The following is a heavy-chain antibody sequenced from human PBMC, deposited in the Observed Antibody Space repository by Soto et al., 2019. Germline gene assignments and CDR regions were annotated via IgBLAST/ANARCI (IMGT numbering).Heavy chain of an antibody. V-gene: IGHV1-69*02. J-gene: IGHJ4*02. CDR3: ARSHRIAAAVWVPDY. D-gene: IGHD6-13*01. CDR2: IIPILGIA. CDR1: GGTFSSYT. Sequence: ASVKVSCKAFGGTFSSYTISWVRQAPGQGLEWMGRIIPILGIANYAQKFQGRVTITADKSTSTAYMELSSLRSEDTAVYYCARSHRIAAAVWVPDYWGQGTLVTVSS.